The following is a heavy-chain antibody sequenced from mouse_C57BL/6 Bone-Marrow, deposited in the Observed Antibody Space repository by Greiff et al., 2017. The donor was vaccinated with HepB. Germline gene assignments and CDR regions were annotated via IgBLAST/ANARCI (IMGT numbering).Heavy chain of an antibody. Sequence: VQLQQPGAELVMPGASVKLSCKASGYTFTSYWMHWVKQRPGQGLEWIGEIDPSDSYTNYNQKFKGKSTLTVDKSSSTAYMQLSSLTSEDSAVYYCARLAYYGSSYYFDYWGQGTTLTVSS. CDR3: ARLAYYGSSYYFDY. CDR1: GYTFTSYW. CDR2: IDPSDSYT. D-gene: IGHD1-1*01. J-gene: IGHJ2*01. V-gene: IGHV1-69*01.